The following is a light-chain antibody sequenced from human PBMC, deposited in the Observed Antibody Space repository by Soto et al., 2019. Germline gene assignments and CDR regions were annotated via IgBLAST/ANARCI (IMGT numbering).Light chain of an antibody. Sequence: DIQLTQSPSFLSASVGDRVTITCLASQGISSFLAWYQQKAGKAPELLIFAASTLQNGVPSRFSGSGSGTEFSITISSLQPEEFATSYCLPLKRYSPDTFGPGTKVDVK. V-gene: IGKV1-9*01. J-gene: IGKJ3*01. CDR3: LPLKRYSPDT. CDR2: AAS. CDR1: QGISSF.